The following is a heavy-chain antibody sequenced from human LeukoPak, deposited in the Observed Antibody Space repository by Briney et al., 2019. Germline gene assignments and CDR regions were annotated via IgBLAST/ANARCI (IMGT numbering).Heavy chain of an antibody. Sequence: GASVKVSSKPSGYTFTSYYMHWVRQAPGQGLGWMGIINPSGGSTSYAQKFQGRVTMNRDTSTSTVYMELSSLRSEDTAVYYCARATCGGDCHSDYWGQGTLVTVSS. CDR3: ARATCGGDCHSDY. J-gene: IGHJ4*02. D-gene: IGHD2-21*02. CDR1: GYTFTSYY. CDR2: INPSGGST. V-gene: IGHV1-46*01.